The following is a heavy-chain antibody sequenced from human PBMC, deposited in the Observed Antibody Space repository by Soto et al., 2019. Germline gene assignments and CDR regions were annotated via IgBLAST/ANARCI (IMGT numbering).Heavy chain of an antibody. Sequence: QVQLQESGPGLMKPSQTLSLTCSVSAGSISSPGYYWSWIRQHPGKGLEWLGYIFHTGSTDYNPSLKSRLPMSVDTSKNQFSLKLTSVTAADTALYYCARGATATTARGAFDIWGQGTMVTVSS. CDR2: IFHTGST. D-gene: IGHD1-1*01. CDR3: ARGATATTARGAFDI. V-gene: IGHV4-31*03. CDR1: AGSISSPGYY. J-gene: IGHJ3*02.